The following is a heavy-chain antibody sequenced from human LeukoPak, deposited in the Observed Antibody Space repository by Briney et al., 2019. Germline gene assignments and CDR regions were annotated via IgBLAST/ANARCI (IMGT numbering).Heavy chain of an antibody. CDR1: RYRFNYYW. Sequence: GESLKTSCHGLRYRFNYYWIEWVRPVPGKGLEWMGILYSGNSDPRYSTPFQGQVTIPADKSIRTAYLQWSSLRASDTAMYYCARCGEMATISSCYFDYWGQGTLVTVSS. CDR3: ARCGEMATISSCYFDY. CDR2: LYSGNSDP. J-gene: IGHJ4*02. D-gene: IGHD5-24*01. V-gene: IGHV5-51*01.